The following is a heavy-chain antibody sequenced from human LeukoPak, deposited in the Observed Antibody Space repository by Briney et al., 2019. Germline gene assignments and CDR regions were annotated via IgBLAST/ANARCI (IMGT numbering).Heavy chain of an antibody. CDR1: GYTFTSYY. Sequence: GASVKVSCKASGYTFTSYYMHWVRQAPGQGLEWMGIINPSGGSTSYAQKFQGRVTMTRDTSTSTVYMELSSLRSEDTAVYYCARGPRITMIVVVPLYNWFGPWGQGTLVTVSS. J-gene: IGHJ5*02. V-gene: IGHV1-46*01. CDR2: INPSGGST. D-gene: IGHD3-22*01. CDR3: ARGPRITMIVVVPLYNWFGP.